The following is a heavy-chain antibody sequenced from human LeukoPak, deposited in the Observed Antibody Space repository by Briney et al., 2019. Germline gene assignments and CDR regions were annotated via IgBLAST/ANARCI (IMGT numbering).Heavy chain of an antibody. V-gene: IGHV5-51*01. D-gene: IGHD6-19*01. CDR2: IFPDDSDT. CDR1: GYWFTSFW. CDR3: ASNIAVSGTLDY. J-gene: IGHJ4*02. Sequence: GESLKISCKGSGYWFTSFWIGWVRQMPGKGLEWMGIIFPDDSDTRYSPSFQGQVTISADKSISTAYLQWSSLKASDTAMYYCASNIAVSGTLDYWGQGTLVTVSS.